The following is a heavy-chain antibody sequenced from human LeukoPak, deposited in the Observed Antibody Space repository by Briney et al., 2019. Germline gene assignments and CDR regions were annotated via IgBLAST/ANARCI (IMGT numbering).Heavy chain of an antibody. CDR2: INHSGST. J-gene: IGHJ6*02. D-gene: IGHD3-10*01. Sequence: PSETLSLTCAVYGGSFSGYYWSWIRQPPGKGLEWIGEINHSGSTYYNPSLKSRVTISVDTSKNQFSLKLSSVTAADTAVYYCARVMVRGAITPRHGMDVWGQGTTVTVSS. CDR1: GGSFSGYY. CDR3: ARVMVRGAITPRHGMDV. V-gene: IGHV4-34*01.